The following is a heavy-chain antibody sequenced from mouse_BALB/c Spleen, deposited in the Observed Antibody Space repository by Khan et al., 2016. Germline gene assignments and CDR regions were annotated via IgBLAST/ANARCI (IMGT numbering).Heavy chain of an antibody. Sequence: EVQLQESGPGLVKPSQSLSLTCTVTGYSITSDYAWNWIRQFPGNKLEWMGYISYSGSTSYNTSLKSRISSTRDKSKNQLFLQLNSVTTELTATYSCARYYYGSSFFDYFVHGSTLTVSS. CDR1: GYSITSDYA. D-gene: IGHD1-1*01. CDR2: ISYSGST. V-gene: IGHV3-2*02. J-gene: IGHJ2*01. CDR3: ARYYYGSSFFDY.